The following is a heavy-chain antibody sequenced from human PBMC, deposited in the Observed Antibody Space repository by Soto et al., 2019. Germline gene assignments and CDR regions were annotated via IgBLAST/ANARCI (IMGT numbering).Heavy chain of an antibody. CDR3: ARDKYTHGLDY. CDR2: ISSSSYI. CDR1: GFTFSSYS. J-gene: IGHJ4*02. Sequence: GGSLRLSCAASGFTFSSYSMNWVRQAPGKGLEWVSSISSSSYIYYADSVKGRFTISRDNAKSSLYLQMNSLRAEDTAVYYCARDKYTHGLDYWGQGTLVTVSS. D-gene: IGHD2-2*02. V-gene: IGHV3-21*01.